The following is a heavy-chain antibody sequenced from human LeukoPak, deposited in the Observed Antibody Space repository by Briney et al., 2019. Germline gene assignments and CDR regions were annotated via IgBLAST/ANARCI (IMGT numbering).Heavy chain of an antibody. CDR2: IIQDGSEK. CDR3: AREGGWYTDY. D-gene: IGHD6-19*01. CDR1: GLTFSSYW. J-gene: IGHJ4*02. Sequence: GGSLRLSCAASGLTFSSYWMSWVRQAPGKGLEWVANIIQDGSEKYYVDSVKGRFTISRDNAKSSLYLQMNSLRAEDTAVYYCAREGGWYTDYWGQGTLVTVSS. V-gene: IGHV3-7*01.